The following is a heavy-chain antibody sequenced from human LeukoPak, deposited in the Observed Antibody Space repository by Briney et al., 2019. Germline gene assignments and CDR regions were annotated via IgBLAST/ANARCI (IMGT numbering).Heavy chain of an antibody. D-gene: IGHD4-23*01. CDR1: GGSFSGYY. J-gene: IGHJ4*02. CDR2: INHSGST. Sequence: SESQSLTCAVYGGSFSGYYWRWIRQHPRKGLEWIGEINHSGSTNYNPSLKSRVTISVDTSKNQFSLKLSSVTAADTAVYYCARGRVTVVRHDIDYWGQRTLVTVSS. V-gene: IGHV4-34*01. CDR3: ARGRVTVVRHDIDY.